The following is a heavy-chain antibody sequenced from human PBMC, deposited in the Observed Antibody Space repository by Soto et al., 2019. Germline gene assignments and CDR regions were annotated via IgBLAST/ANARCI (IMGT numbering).Heavy chain of an antibody. CDR3: ARDQGGTYYYDSSGYYYFDY. Sequence: QVQLVESGGGVVQPGRSLRLSCAASRFTFSSYAMHWVRQAPGKGLEWVAVISYDGSNKYYADSVKGRFTIARDNSKNTLYLQMNSLRAEDTAVYYCARDQGGTYYYDSSGYYYFDYWGQGTLVTVSS. CDR1: RFTFSSYA. V-gene: IGHV3-30-3*01. J-gene: IGHJ4*02. CDR2: ISYDGSNK. D-gene: IGHD3-22*01.